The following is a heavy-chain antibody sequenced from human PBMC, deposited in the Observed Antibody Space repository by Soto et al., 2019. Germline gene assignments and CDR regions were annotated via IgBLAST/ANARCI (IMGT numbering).Heavy chain of an antibody. D-gene: IGHD6-13*01. CDR3: AKDHGQQLDYYYYGMDV. CDR1: GFTFSSYG. CDR2: ISYDGSNK. J-gene: IGHJ6*01. Sequence: QVQLVESGGGVVQPGRSLRLSCAASGFTFSSYGMHWVRQAPGKGLEWVAVISYDGSNKYYADSVKGRFTISRDNSKNTLYLQMNSLRAEDTAVYYCAKDHGQQLDYYYYGMDVW. V-gene: IGHV3-30*18.